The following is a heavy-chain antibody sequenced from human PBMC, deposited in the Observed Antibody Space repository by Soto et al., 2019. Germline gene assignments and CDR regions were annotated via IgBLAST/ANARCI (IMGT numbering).Heavy chain of an antibody. D-gene: IGHD2-2*01. CDR3: ARLLGPANFFDAFDI. CDR1: RYNFANYW. CDR2: IYPDNSDT. Sequence: GESLKISCKGARYNFANYWIAWVRQISGRGLEWMGIIYPDNSDTRYSPSFQGQVTISADKSISTAYLQWSSLKASDTAMYYCARLLGPANFFDAFDIWGQGTKVTVSS. J-gene: IGHJ3*02. V-gene: IGHV5-51*01.